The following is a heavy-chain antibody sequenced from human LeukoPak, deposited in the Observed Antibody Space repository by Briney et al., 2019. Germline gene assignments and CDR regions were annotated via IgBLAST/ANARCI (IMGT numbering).Heavy chain of an antibody. CDR1: GGSISSYY. J-gene: IGHJ6*02. CDR2: IYYSGST. D-gene: IGHD2-2*01. Sequence: SETLSLTCTVSGGSISSYYWSWIRQPPGKGLEWIGYIYYSGSTNYNPSLKSRVTISVDTSKNQFSLKLSSVTAADTAVYYCARTVGYCSSTSCYYYYGMDVWGQGTTVTVSS. CDR3: ARTVGYCSSTSCYYYYGMDV. V-gene: IGHV4-59*08.